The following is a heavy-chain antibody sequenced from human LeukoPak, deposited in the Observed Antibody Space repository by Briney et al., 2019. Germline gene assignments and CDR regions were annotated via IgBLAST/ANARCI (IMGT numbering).Heavy chain of an antibody. J-gene: IGHJ3*02. D-gene: IGHD2-2*01. CDR2: IKQVGGVK. Sequence: GGSLRLSCVASGFTFSNYWMSWVRQAPGKGLEWVANIKQVGGVKYYVDSVKGRFTISRDNAKNSLYLQMNSLRAEDTAVYYCAKDLPHTVVVPAAKEDAFDIWGQGTMVTVSS. CDR3: AKDLPHTVVVPAAKEDAFDI. V-gene: IGHV3-7*01. CDR1: GFTFSNYW.